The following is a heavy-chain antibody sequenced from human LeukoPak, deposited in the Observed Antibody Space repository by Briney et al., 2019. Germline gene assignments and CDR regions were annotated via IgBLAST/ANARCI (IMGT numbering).Heavy chain of an antibody. V-gene: IGHV3-23*01. CDR1: EFTFSSYA. CDR2: VSGTGEST. Sequence: GGSLRLSCAASEFTFSSYAMSWVRQAPGKGLEWVSGVSGTGESTYIADSLKGRFTISRDNSRDTLYLQMNSLRAEDTAIYYCAKSQWLVRIDAFDIWGQGTMVTVSS. J-gene: IGHJ3*02. CDR3: AKSQWLVRIDAFDI. D-gene: IGHD5-12*01.